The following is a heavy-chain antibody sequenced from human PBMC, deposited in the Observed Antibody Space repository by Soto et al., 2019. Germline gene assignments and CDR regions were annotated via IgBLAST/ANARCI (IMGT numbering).Heavy chain of an antibody. D-gene: IGHD3-9*01. CDR3: ARLEGLATISYYFDF. CDR1: GDSINSDKYY. J-gene: IGHJ4*02. CDR2: IYFRGNT. V-gene: IGHV4-39*01. Sequence: SETLSLTCSVSGDSINSDKYYWGWIRQPPGKGLEWIGSIYFRGNTYYNPSLQTRVTISLDKSKSQFSLKLNSVTAADSAVYFCARLEGLATISYYFDFWGQGALVTISS.